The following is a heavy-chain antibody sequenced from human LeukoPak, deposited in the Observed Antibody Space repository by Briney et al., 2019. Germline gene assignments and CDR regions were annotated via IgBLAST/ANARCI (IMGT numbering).Heavy chain of an antibody. V-gene: IGHV3-23*01. CDR2: ISGSGGST. Sequence: GGSLRLSCAASGFTFSSYAMSWVRQAPGQGLEWVSTISGSGGSTYHADSVKGRFTISRDNSKNTLYLQMNSLRAEDTAVYYCAKGLWYSSGWCYDYWGQGTLVTVSS. J-gene: IGHJ4*02. D-gene: IGHD6-19*01. CDR3: AKGLWYSSGWCYDY. CDR1: GFTFSSYA.